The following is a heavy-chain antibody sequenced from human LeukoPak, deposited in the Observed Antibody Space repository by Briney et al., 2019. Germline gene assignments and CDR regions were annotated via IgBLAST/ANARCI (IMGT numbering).Heavy chain of an antibody. CDR3: ARGSLDY. V-gene: IGHV4-59*01. Sequence: DPSETLSPTCTASGASISSYYWSSIRQPPGKGLEWIGYIYYSGSTNYNPSLKSRVTISVDTSKNQFSLKLSSVTTADTAVYYCARGSLDYWGPGTLVTVSS. CDR2: IYYSGST. J-gene: IGHJ4*02. CDR1: GASISSYY.